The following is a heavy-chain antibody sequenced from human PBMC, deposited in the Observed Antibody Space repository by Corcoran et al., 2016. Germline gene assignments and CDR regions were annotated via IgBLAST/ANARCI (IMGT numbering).Heavy chain of an antibody. CDR3: VRFGSGLSGRGRYLGEFNY. CDR2: IYSGGRT. CDR1: GFTVSSNY. J-gene: IGHJ4*02. Sequence: EVQLVESGGGLIQPGGSLRLSCAASGFTVSSNYMSWVRQAPGKGLEWVSVIYSGGRTYYADSVKGRFTISRDNSKNTLYLQMNSLRAEATAVYDCVRFGSGLSGRGRYLGEFNYLGQGTLVTVSS. D-gene: IGHD3-10*01. V-gene: IGHV3-53*01.